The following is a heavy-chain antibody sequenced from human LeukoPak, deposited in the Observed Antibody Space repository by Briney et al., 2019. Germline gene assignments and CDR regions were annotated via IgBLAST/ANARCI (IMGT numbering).Heavy chain of an antibody. CDR1: GFTFSSYG. V-gene: IGHV3-30*18. CDR2: ISYDGSNK. D-gene: IGHD3-16*02. J-gene: IGHJ6*02. Sequence: PGGSLRLSCAASGFTFSSYGMHWVRQAPGKGLEWVAVISYDGSNKCYADSVKGRFTISRDNSKNTLYLQMNSLRAEDTAVYYCAKVYHRIGDYYGMDVWGQGTTVTVSS. CDR3: AKVYHRIGDYYGMDV.